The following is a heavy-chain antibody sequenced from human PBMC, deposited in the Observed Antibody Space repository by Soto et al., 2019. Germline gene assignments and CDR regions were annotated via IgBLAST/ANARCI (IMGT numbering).Heavy chain of an antibody. CDR2: IYYSGST. V-gene: IGHV4-31*03. D-gene: IGHD4-17*01. CDR1: GGSISSGGYY. Sequence: SETLSLTCTVSGGSISSGGYYWSWIRQHPGKGLEWIGYIYYSGSTYYNPSLKSRVTISVDTSKNQFSLKLSSVTAADTAVYYCARADYGDYLYGMDVRGQGTTVTVSS. J-gene: IGHJ6*02. CDR3: ARADYGDYLYGMDV.